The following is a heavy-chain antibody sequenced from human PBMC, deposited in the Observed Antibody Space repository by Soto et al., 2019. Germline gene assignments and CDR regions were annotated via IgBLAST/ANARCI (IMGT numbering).Heavy chain of an antibody. CDR3: ARETVVTPDAFDI. J-gene: IGHJ3*02. Sequence: EVQLVESGGVLVQPGGSLRLSCAASGFTVSSNYMSWVRQAPGKGLEWVSVIYSGGSTYYADSVKGRFTISRDNSKNTLYIQMNSLRAEDTAVYYCARETVVTPDAFDIWGQGTMVTVSS. V-gene: IGHV3-66*01. D-gene: IGHD2-21*02. CDR2: IYSGGST. CDR1: GFTVSSNY.